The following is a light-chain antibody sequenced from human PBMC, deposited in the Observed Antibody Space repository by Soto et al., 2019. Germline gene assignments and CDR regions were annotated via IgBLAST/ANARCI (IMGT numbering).Light chain of an antibody. CDR1: SSDVGAYNY. CDR2: EVS. V-gene: IGLV2-8*01. Sequence: ALTQPPSASGSPGQSVTISCTGTSSDVGAYNYVSWYQRLPGKAPKLIIYEVSKRPSGVPDRFSGSKSGNTASLTVSGLQAEDEADYYCTSYAGTYSFFYVFGTGTKVTVL. J-gene: IGLJ1*01. CDR3: TSYAGTYSFFYV.